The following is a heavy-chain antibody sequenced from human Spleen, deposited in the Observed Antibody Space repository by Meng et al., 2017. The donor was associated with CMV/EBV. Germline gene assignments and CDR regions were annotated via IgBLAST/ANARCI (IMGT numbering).Heavy chain of an antibody. J-gene: IGHJ1*01. CDR1: GYSFTSYG. CDR3: ARDQQLIPAEYFQH. CDR2: TSAYNGNT. Sequence: AYGYSFTSYGISWVRQAPGQGPEWMGWTSAYNGNTIYAQKFQGRVTMTTDTSRSTAYLELRSLTSDDTAVYYCARDQQLIPAEYFQHWGPGTLVTVSS. D-gene: IGHD6-13*01. V-gene: IGHV1-18*01.